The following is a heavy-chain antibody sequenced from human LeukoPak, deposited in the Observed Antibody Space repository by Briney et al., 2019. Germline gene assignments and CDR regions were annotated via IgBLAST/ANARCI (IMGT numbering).Heavy chain of an antibody. CDR3: ARDYAGSSRWNWLDP. J-gene: IGHJ5*02. D-gene: IGHD2-2*01. Sequence: SETLSLTCAVYGGSFSGYYWSWIRQPPGKGLEWIGEINHSGSTNYNPSLKSRVTISADMSKNQFSLKLSSVTAADTAVYYCARDYAGSSRWNWLDPRGQGTLVTVSS. CDR1: GGSFSGYY. V-gene: IGHV4-34*01. CDR2: INHSGST.